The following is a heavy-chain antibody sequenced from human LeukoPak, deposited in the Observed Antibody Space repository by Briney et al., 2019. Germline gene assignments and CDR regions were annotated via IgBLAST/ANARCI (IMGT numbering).Heavy chain of an antibody. CDR3: ARDNRVAAAGYYFDY. Sequence: GASVKVSCKASGYTFTSYYMHWVRQTPGQGLEWMGIINPSGGSTSYAQKFQGRVTMTRDTSTSTVYMELSSLRSEDTAVYYCARDNRVAAAGYYFDYWGQGTLVTVSS. J-gene: IGHJ4*02. V-gene: IGHV1-46*01. D-gene: IGHD6-13*01. CDR1: GYTFTSYY. CDR2: INPSGGST.